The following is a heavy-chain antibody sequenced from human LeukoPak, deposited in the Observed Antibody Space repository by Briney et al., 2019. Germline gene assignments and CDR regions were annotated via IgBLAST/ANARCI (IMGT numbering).Heavy chain of an antibody. CDR1: GFTLSSYA. Sequence: QPGGSLRLSCAAAGFTLSSYAMSWVRQAPGKGVEWGSCISGSGGNTYYADSVKGRFIISRDNSKKTLYLQMNSLRAEDTAVYYCARDRIPKIKVDAFDIWGHGTMVTVSS. D-gene: IGHD2-21*01. V-gene: IGHV3-23*01. J-gene: IGHJ3*02. CDR2: ISGSGGNT. CDR3: ARDRIPKIKVDAFDI.